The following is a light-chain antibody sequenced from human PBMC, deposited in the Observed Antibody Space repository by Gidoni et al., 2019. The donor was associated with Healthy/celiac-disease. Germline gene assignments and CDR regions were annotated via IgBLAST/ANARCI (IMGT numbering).Light chain of an antibody. CDR3: QQRSNWPLT. CDR1: PSVSSY. CDR2: DAS. J-gene: IGKJ4*01. V-gene: IGKV3-11*01. Sequence: DIVLTQSPATLSLSPGERATLSCRASPSVSSYLAWYQQKPGQAPRLLIYDASNRATGLPARFSGSGSGTDFTLTSSSLEPEDVAVYYCQQRSNWPLTFGGGTKVEIK.